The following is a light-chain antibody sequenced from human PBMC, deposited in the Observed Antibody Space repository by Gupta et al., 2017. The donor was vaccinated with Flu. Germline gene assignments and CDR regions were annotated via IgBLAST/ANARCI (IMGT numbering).Light chain of an antibody. CDR3: QRKNNWPFT. CDR1: QSVSSD. V-gene: IGKV3D-15*03. CDR2: GTS. J-gene: IGKJ3*01. Sequence: PATSSVSPGERATLSCRASQSVSSDFACYQQNPGQAPRLLIYGTSCTATRLPARISSSGSATDFTFTISIRPSEDFAVYCCQRKNNWPFTFGHGTKVDIK.